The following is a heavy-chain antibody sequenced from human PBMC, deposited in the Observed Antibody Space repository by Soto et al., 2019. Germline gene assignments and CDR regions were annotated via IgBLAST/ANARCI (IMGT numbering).Heavy chain of an antibody. CDR3: AGKDYYGSGSYYNFDY. J-gene: IGHJ4*02. CDR1: GFTFSSYS. CDR2: ISSSSSTI. Sequence: GGSLRLSCAASGFTFSSYSMNWVRQAPGKGLEWVSYISSSSSTIYYADSVKGRFTISRDNAKNSLYLQMNSLRAEDTAVYYCAGKDYYGSGSYYNFDYWGQGT. V-gene: IGHV3-48*01. D-gene: IGHD3-10*01.